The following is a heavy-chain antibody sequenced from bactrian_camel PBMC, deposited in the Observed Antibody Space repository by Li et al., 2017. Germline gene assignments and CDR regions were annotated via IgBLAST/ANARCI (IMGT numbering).Heavy chain of an antibody. CDR2: LYIGDGST. Sequence: HVQLVESGGDSVQSGGSLTLSCAASTAYYSDLCIAWFRQPQGKEREGVASLYIGDGSTYYADSAKGRFSISQDNAKNTVILQMNSLKTEDTATYYCAVALTRAGCGPRWYGYTYWGQGTQVTVS. CDR3: AVALTRAGCGPRWYGYTY. J-gene: IGHJ4*01. D-gene: IGHD6*01. V-gene: IGHV3S1*01. CDR1: TAYYSDLC.